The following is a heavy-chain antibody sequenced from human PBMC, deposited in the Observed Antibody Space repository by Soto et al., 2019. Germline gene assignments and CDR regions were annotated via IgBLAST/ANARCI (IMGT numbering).Heavy chain of an antibody. D-gene: IGHD1-26*01. CDR1: GYTLTELS. CDR2: FDPEDGET. V-gene: IGHV1-24*01. Sequence: ASVKVSCKVSGYTLTELSMHWVRQAPGKGLEWMGGFDPEDGETIYAQKFQGRVTMTEDTSTDTAYMELSSLRSEDTAVYYCATRGEVGAILLHFDYWGQGTLVTVSS. J-gene: IGHJ4*02. CDR3: ATRGEVGAILLHFDY.